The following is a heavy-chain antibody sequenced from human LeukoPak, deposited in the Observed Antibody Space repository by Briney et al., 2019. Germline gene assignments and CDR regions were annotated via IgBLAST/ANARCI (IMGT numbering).Heavy chain of an antibody. Sequence: GASVKVSCKASGYTFTSHDINWVRQAAGQAPEWMGWINPNSGDTGYAQKFQGRVTITRSTSIGTAYMELSSLRSEDTAVYYCTRHTSPTFDYWGQGTLVTVSS. CDR2: INPNSGDT. CDR3: TRHTSPTFDY. CDR1: GYTFTSHD. V-gene: IGHV1-8*01. D-gene: IGHD2-2*01. J-gene: IGHJ4*02.